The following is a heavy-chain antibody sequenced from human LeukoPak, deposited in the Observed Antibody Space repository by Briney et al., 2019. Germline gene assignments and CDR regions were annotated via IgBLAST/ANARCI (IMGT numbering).Heavy chain of an antibody. D-gene: IGHD2-15*01. CDR1: GYTFTSYG. CDR3: ARGYCSGGSCYAAYYYYYIDV. CDR2: ISVYNGNT. V-gene: IGHV1-18*01. J-gene: IGHJ6*03. Sequence: ASVKVSCKASGYTFTSYGIAWVRQAPGQGLEWMGWISVYNGNTNYAQKLQGRVTMTTDTSTSTAYMELRSLRSDDTAVYYCARGYCSGGSCYAAYYYYYIDVWGKGTTVTVSS.